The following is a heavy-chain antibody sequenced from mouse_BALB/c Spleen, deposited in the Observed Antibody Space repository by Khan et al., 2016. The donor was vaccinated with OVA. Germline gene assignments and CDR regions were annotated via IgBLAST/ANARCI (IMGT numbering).Heavy chain of an antibody. J-gene: IGHJ3*01. CDR3: GRISIITVEGFAY. V-gene: IGHV1-18*01. D-gene: IGHD1-1*01. CDR1: GYSFTGYY. Sequence: VRLQQSGPDLVKPGASVKISCKTSGYSFTGYYIHWVKQSQGKSLEWIGRVNPNNGGTTYNQKFTGKAILTVEKSSSTAYMELRSLTSEDSAVYYCGRISIITVEGFAYWGQGTLVTVSA. CDR2: VNPNNGGT.